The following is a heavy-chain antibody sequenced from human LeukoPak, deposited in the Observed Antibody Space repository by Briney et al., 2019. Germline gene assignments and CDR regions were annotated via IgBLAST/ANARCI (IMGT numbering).Heavy chain of an antibody. CDR1: GGTFISYA. CDR2: IIPIFGTA. CDR3: ARVHESGSYTDAFDI. J-gene: IGHJ3*02. D-gene: IGHD1-26*01. Sequence: ASVKVSCKASGGTFISYAISWVRQAPGQGLEWMGGIIPIFGTANYAQKFQGRVTITADESTSTAYMEPSSLRSEDTAVYYCARVHESGSYTDAFDIWGQGTMVTVSS. V-gene: IGHV1-69*13.